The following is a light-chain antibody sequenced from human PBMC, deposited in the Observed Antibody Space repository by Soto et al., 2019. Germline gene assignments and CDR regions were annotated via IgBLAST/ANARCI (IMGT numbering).Light chain of an antibody. CDR2: GAS. CDR3: QHYGRSPKT. CDR1: QSVSSTY. J-gene: IGKJ1*01. V-gene: IGKV3-20*01. Sequence: EIVVTQSPGTLSLYPGERATLSCRASQSVSSTYLVWYQQKPGQAPRLLMYGASNRATGIPDRFSGSGSGTDFTLTISRLEPEDFAVYYCQHYGRSPKTFGQGTKV.